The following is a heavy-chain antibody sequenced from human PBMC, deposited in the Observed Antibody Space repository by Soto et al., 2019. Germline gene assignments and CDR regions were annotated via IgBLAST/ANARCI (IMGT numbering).Heavy chain of an antibody. Sequence: PGGSLRLSCVASGITFSSYTLNWVRQAPGKGLEWVSTVSATASSTYYADSVKGRFTISRDNSKSTLFLQMNSLRAEDTAVYYCAKLSAYNAGDFWGQGTLVTVSS. D-gene: IGHD1-1*01. CDR3: AKLSAYNAGDF. J-gene: IGHJ4*02. CDR1: GITFSSYT. CDR2: VSATASST. V-gene: IGHV3-23*01.